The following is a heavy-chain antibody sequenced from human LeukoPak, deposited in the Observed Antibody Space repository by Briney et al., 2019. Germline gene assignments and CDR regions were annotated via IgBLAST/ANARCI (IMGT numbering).Heavy chain of an antibody. J-gene: IGHJ4*02. Sequence: PGGSLRLSCAASGFTFSSYAMHWVRQAPGRGLEWVAVISYDGSNKYYADSVKGRFTISRDNSKNTLYLQMNSLRAEDTAVYYCARVSDIAAAFDYWGQGTLVTVSS. CDR3: ARVSDIAAAFDY. D-gene: IGHD6-13*01. CDR2: ISYDGSNK. V-gene: IGHV3-30-3*01. CDR1: GFTFSSYA.